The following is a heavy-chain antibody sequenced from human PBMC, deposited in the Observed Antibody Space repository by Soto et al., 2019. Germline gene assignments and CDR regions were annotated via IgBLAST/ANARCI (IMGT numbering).Heavy chain of an antibody. D-gene: IGHD5-12*01. CDR1: GGSISSGGYY. CDR2: IYYSGST. V-gene: IGHV4-31*03. Sequence: SETLSLTCTVSGGSISSGGYYWSWIRQHPGKGLEWIGYIYYSGSTYYNPSLKSRVTISVDTSKNQFSLKLSSVTAADTAVYYCARDTWLRFGDNNDWFDPWGQGTLVTVSS. CDR3: ARDTWLRFGDNNDWFDP. J-gene: IGHJ5*02.